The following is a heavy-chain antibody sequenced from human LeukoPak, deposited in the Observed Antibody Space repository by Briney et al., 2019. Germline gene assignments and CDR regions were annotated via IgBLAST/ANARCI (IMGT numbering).Heavy chain of an antibody. J-gene: IGHJ3*02. CDR2: INHRGST. CDR1: GGSFNDYY. D-gene: IGHD5-24*01. Sequence: SETLSLTCAVYGGSFNDYYWTWIRQPPGKGLEWIGEINHRGSTNYNPSLKSRVTISVDTSKNQFSLKLSSVTAADTAVYYCARATQSRFDAFDIWGQGTMVTVSS. CDR3: ARATQSRFDAFDI. V-gene: IGHV4-34*01.